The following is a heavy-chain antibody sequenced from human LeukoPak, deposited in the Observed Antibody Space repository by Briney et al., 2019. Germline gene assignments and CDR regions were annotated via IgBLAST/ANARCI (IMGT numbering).Heavy chain of an antibody. CDR3: ARDVDYSIFDYYYYYGMDV. Sequence: GASVKVSCKASGYTFTGYYLHWVRQAPGQGLEWMGWINPNSGGTNYAQKFQGRVTVTRDTSISTAYMELSGLRSDDTAVYYCARDVDYSIFDYYYYYGMDVWGQGTTVTVSS. V-gene: IGHV1-2*02. CDR2: INPNSGGT. J-gene: IGHJ6*02. D-gene: IGHD4-11*01. CDR1: GYTFTGYY.